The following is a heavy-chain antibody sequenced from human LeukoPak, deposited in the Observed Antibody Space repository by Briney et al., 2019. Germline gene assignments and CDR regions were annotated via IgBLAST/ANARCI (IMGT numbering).Heavy chain of an antibody. CDR1: GFTLSDHY. CDR2: TRHKAKSYST. J-gene: IGHJ3*02. CDR3: SRDVSTVPGSSAFDM. V-gene: IGHV3-72*01. Sequence: GGSLRLSCAASGFTLSDHYIDWVRQAPGKGLEWVGRTRHKAKSYSTEYAASVKGRFIISRDDSKNSLYLQMNSLKTEDTAVYYCSRDVSTVPGSSAFDMWGQGTMVTVSS. D-gene: IGHD4-11*01.